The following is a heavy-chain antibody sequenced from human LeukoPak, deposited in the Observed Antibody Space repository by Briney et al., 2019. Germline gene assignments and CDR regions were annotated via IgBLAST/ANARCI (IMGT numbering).Heavy chain of an antibody. Sequence: PSETLSLTCTVSGDSISSGAYYWSWIRQHPGKGLEWIGYIYDSGSTYYNPSLKSRVTISVDTSKNQFSLKLSSVTAADTAVYYCARSPYSSGWYLYHYYFDYWGQGTLVTVSS. CDR3: ARSPYSSGWYLYHYYFDY. V-gene: IGHV4-31*03. CDR2: IYDSGST. CDR1: GDSISSGAYY. D-gene: IGHD6-19*01. J-gene: IGHJ4*02.